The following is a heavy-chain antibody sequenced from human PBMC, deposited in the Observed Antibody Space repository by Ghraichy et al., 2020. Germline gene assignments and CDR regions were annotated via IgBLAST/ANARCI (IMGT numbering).Heavy chain of an antibody. CDR3: RRGGWGLMGVFDY. Sequence: ASVKVSCKASGYTFTGYGITWVRQAPGQGLEWMGWINTYNGNTNYAQNFQGRVTMTTDTSTNTAYMELRSLRSDDTAVYYWRRGGWGLMGVFDYWGQGTLVTVSS. V-gene: IGHV1-18*04. CDR1: GYTFTGYG. D-gene: IGHD2-8*01. CDR2: INTYNGNT. J-gene: IGHJ4*02.